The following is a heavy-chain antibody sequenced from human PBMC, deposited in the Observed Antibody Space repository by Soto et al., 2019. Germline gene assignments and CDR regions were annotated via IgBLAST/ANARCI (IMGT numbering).Heavy chain of an antibody. D-gene: IGHD6-6*01. CDR3: AKGSTIIAARRGWFDP. J-gene: IGHJ5*02. Sequence: QVQLVQSGAEVKKPGSSVKVSCKASGGTFSRYAISWVRQAPGQGLEWMGGIIPIFGTANYAQKFQGRVTITGDESTSTAYMEMSSLRSEDTAVYYCAKGSTIIAARRGWFDPWCQGTLVTVSS. V-gene: IGHV1-69*01. CDR2: IIPIFGTA. CDR1: GGTFSRYA.